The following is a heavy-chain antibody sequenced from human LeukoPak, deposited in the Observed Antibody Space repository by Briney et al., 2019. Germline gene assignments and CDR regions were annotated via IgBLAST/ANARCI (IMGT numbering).Heavy chain of an antibody. Sequence: PGGSLRLSCAASGFTFSSYSMNWVRQAPGKGLEWVSSISSSSSYIYYADSVKGRFTISSDNAKNSLYLQMNSLRAEDTAVYYCASLPTIFGVVPWFDPWGQGTLVTVSS. V-gene: IGHV3-21*01. CDR3: ASLPTIFGVVPWFDP. CDR1: GFTFSSYS. D-gene: IGHD3-3*01. CDR2: ISSSSSYI. J-gene: IGHJ5*02.